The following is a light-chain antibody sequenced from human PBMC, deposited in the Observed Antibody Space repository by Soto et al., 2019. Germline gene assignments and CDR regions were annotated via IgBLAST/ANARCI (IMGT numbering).Light chain of an antibody. V-gene: IGKV3-11*01. CDR3: QQYSSSPPT. Sequence: IVLTQSPATLSLSPGQRATLSCRASQSISSLLAWYQQKPGHAPRLLIYGASTRAAGIPARFSGSGSGTDFTLTISSLEPEDFAVDYCQQYSSSPPTFGQGTKVDNK. J-gene: IGKJ1*01. CDR2: GAS. CDR1: QSISSL.